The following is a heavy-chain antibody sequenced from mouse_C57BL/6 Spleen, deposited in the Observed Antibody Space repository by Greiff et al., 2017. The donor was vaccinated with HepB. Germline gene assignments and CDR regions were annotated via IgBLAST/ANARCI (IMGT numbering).Heavy chain of an antibody. V-gene: IGHV1-52*01. J-gene: IGHJ3*01. CDR3: ERGLRRGGFAY. CDR2: IDPSDSET. D-gene: IGHD2-4*01. CDR1: GYTFTSYW. Sequence: QVQLQQPGAELVRPGSSVKLSCKASGYTFTSYWMHWVKKRPIQGLEWIGNIDPSDSETHYNQKFKDKATLTVDQSSSTAYMQLSSLTSEDSAVYVCERGLRRGGFAYWGQGTLVTVSA.